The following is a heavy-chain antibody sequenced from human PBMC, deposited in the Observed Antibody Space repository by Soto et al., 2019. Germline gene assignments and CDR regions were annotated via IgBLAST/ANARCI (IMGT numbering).Heavy chain of an antibody. CDR1: GYTFTSYA. CDR3: ARSWWEAAAGKYYYGMDV. Sequence: ASVKVSCKASGYTFTSYAMHWVRQAPGQRLEWMGWTNAGNGNTKYSQKLQGRVTITRDTSASTAYMELSSLRSEDTAVYYCARSWWEAAAGKYYYGMDVWGQGTTVTVSS. J-gene: IGHJ6*02. CDR2: TNAGNGNT. D-gene: IGHD6-13*01. V-gene: IGHV1-3*01.